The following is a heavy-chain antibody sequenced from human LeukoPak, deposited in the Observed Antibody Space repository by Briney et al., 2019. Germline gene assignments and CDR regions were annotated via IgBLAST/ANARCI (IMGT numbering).Heavy chain of an antibody. V-gene: IGHV3-7*03. J-gene: IGHJ4*02. Sequence: GGSLRLSCAASGFTFSNYWMGWVRQAPRKELEWVASIKFDGVKTEYVDSVKGRFTISRDNAKNSVYLQMNSLRAEDTAIYYCVTWRWAQSEFEYWGQGTLVTVSS. CDR1: GFTFSNYW. CDR3: VTWRWAQSEFEY. CDR2: IKFDGVKT. D-gene: IGHD5-24*01.